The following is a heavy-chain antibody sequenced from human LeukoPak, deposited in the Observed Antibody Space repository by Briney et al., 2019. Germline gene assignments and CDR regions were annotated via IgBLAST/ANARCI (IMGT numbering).Heavy chain of an antibody. CDR2: IYYSGST. CDR1: GGSISSYY. Sequence: SETLSPTCTVSGGSISSYYWSWIRQPPGKGLEWIGHIYYSGSTNYNPSLKSRVTISVDTSKNQFSMKLSSVTAADTAVYYCARDNEYCSGETCTVHGWFDPWGQGTLVTVSS. CDR3: ARDNEYCSGETCTVHGWFDP. D-gene: IGHD2-15*01. V-gene: IGHV4-59*01. J-gene: IGHJ5*02.